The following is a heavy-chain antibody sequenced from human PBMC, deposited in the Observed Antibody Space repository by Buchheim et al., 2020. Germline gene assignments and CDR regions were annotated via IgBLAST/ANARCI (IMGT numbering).Heavy chain of an antibody. CDR1: GVSISSGDDY. CDR2: IHYRGNS. V-gene: IGHV4-30-4*08. J-gene: IGHJ4*02. D-gene: IGHD5-18*01. CDR3: ARALDAPMVRYFDY. Sequence: QVQLQESGPGLVKPSETLSLTCSVSGVSISSGDDYWSWIRQPPGKGLEWIGYIHYRGNSFYNSSLQSRITMSLDTSKNQFSLRLSSVTAADTAVYYCARALDAPMVRYFDYWGQGTL.